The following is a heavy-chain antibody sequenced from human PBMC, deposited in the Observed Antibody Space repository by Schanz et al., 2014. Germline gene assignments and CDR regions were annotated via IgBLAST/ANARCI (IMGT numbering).Heavy chain of an antibody. V-gene: IGHV1-18*01. CDR3: ARAKRFGDMDV. CDR2: ISAYNGHT. D-gene: IGHD3-10*01. J-gene: IGHJ6*02. CDR1: RSTFSSYT. Sequence: QVQLVQSGAEVKKPGSSVKVSCKASRSTFSSYTITWVRQAPGQGLEWVGWISAYNGHTDYAQKLQGRVTLTTDTSTSTAYMELRNLRSDDTAVYYCARAKRFGDMDVWGQGTTVTVSS.